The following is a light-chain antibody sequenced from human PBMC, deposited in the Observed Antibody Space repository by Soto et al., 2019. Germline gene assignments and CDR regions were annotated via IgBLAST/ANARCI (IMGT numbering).Light chain of an antibody. J-gene: IGKJ4*01. Sequence: DIQLTQSPASLSASVGESVTITCRASDNIGSNLNWYQHQTGTAPKLLIYAASSLQGGVPSRFSGSGYGTQFTLTISGLQTEDFATYYCQQSYKILTFGGGTKVDIK. V-gene: IGKV1-39*01. CDR1: DNIGSN. CDR2: AAS. CDR3: QQSYKILT.